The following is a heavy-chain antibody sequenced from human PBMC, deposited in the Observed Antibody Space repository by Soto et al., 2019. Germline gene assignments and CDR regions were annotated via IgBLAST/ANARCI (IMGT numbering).Heavy chain of an antibody. V-gene: IGHV4-59*08. CDR2: IYYTGST. J-gene: IGHJ4*02. D-gene: IGHD3-22*01. Sequence: SETLSLTCTGSGGSISPYYWSWIRQPPGKGLEWIGYIYYTGSTTYNPSLKSRVTISVDTSKNQFSLKLSSVTAADTAVYYCARHTYGGSGYYDYWGQGTLVTVSS. CDR1: GGSISPYY. CDR3: ARHTYGGSGYYDY.